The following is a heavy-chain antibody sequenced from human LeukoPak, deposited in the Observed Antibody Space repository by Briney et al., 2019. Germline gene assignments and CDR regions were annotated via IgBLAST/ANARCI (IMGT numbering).Heavy chain of an antibody. J-gene: IGHJ5*02. V-gene: IGHV3-53*01. Sequence: PGGSLRLSCAASGFTFSNNRMRWVRQAPGKGLEWVSVIYSVATAYYADSVKGQFTISRDNSKSTLYLQMNSLRADDTAVYYCVRDLTWGQGTLVTVSS. CDR2: IYSVATA. CDR3: VRDLT. CDR1: GFTFSNNR.